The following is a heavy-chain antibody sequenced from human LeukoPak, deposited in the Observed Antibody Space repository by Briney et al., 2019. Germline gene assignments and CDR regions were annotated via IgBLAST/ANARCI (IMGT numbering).Heavy chain of an antibody. J-gene: IGHJ3*02. CDR3: AKLVGDIVVVPAATSGAFDI. CDR1: GFTFSTYA. CDR2: ITSSGANT. V-gene: IGHV3-23*01. D-gene: IGHD2-2*01. Sequence: GGSLRLSCAASGFTFSTYAMSWVRQAPGKGLKWVSSITSSGANTYHAVSVKGRFTISRDSSKNTLYLQMNSLRAEGTAVYYCAKLVGDIVVVPAATSGAFDIWGQGTMVTVSS.